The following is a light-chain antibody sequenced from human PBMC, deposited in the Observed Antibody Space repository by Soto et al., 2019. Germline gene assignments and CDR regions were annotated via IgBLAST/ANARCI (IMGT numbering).Light chain of an antibody. CDR2: RNN. J-gene: IGLJ1*01. CDR3: AAWDDSLSGHYV. CDR1: TSNIETNY. V-gene: IGLV1-47*01. Sequence: QSVLTQPPSASGTPGQRVTISCSGSTSNIETNYVYWYHQLPGTAPKLLISRNNQRPSGVPDRFSGSKSGTSASLAISGLRSEDEGDYYCAAWDDSLSGHYVFGTGTKVTVL.